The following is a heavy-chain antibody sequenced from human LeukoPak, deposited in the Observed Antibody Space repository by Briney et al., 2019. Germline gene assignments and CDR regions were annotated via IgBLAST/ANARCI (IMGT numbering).Heavy chain of an antibody. CDR1: GGSISGYY. V-gene: IGHV4-34*01. J-gene: IGHJ4*02. D-gene: IGHD3-10*01. CDR3: ARLQVLLGSGSYSFDY. Sequence: SETLSLTCAVCGGSISGYYWSWFRQPPGKELERVGEIDHGGPTNYTPSLKSRVTISLNTSKNQFSLKLSSVTAADTAVYYCARLQVLLGSGSYSFDYWGQGTLVTVSS. CDR2: IDHGGPT.